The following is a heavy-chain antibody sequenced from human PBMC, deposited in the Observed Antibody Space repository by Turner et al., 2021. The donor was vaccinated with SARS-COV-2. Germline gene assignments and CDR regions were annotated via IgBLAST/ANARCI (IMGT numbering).Heavy chain of an antibody. V-gene: IGHV4-39*01. CDR1: GGSISSSSYY. J-gene: IGHJ6*03. CDR2: VYYRGNT. Sequence: QLQLQESGPGLVKPSETLSLTCSVSGGSISSSSYYWGWIRRPPGKGPEWIGSVYYRGNTYYNPSLESRVTISVDTSNNQFSLKLNSVTAADTAVYYCARVKSTVTTYYYYYMDVWGKGTTVTVSS. D-gene: IGHD4-4*01. CDR3: ARVKSTVTTYYYYYMDV.